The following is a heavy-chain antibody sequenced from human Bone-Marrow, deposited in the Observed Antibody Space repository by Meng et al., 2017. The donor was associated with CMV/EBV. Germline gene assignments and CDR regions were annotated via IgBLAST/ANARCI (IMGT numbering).Heavy chain of an antibody. J-gene: IGHJ5*02. CDR1: GFTVSSNY. V-gene: IGHV3-66*01. CDR3: AKGSHSSGWPRDWFDP. D-gene: IGHD6-19*01. CDR2: IYSDGRT. Sequence: GESLKISCAASGFTVSSNYMNWVRQAPGKGLEWVSVIYSDGRTYYADSVKGRFTISRDNSKNTLYLQMNSLRAEDTAVYYCAKGSHSSGWPRDWFDPWGQGTLVTVSS.